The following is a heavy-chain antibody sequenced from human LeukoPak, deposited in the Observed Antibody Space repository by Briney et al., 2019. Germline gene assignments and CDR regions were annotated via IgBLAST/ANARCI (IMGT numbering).Heavy chain of an antibody. D-gene: IGHD5-12*01. CDR2: IYTSGST. J-gene: IGHJ3*02. V-gene: IGHV4-61*02. CDR3: ARDTIGFEWLRSDAFDI. CDR1: GGSISSGSYY. Sequence: SETLSLTCTVSGGSISSGSYYWSWIRQPAGKGLEWIGRIYTSGSTNYNPSLKSRVTISVDTSKNQLSLKLSSVTAADTAVYYCARDTIGFEWLRSDAFDIWGQGTMVTVSS.